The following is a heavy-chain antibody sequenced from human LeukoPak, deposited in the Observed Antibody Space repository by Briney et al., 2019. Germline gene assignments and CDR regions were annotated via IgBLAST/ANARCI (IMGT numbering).Heavy chain of an antibody. CDR3: ARPGSSADFQH. CDR1: GGSISSSSYY. J-gene: IGHJ1*01. V-gene: IGHV4-39*01. D-gene: IGHD6-25*01. CDR2: IYYSGST. Sequence: SETLSLTCTVSGGSISSSSYYWGWIRQPPGKGLEWIGCIYYSGSTYYNPSLKSRVTISVDTSKNQFSLKLSSVTAADTAVYYCARPGSSADFQHWGEGTLVTVSS.